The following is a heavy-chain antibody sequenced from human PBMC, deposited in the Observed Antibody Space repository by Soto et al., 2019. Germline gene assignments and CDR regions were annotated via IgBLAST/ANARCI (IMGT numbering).Heavy chain of an antibody. CDR1: GYTFTSYY. CDR3: ARAGPIVVVPSASGCYDP. J-gene: IGHJ5*02. CDR2: INPSGGST. Sequence: GGPVKVSCKASGYTFTSYYMHWVRQAPGQGLEWMGIINPSGGSTSYAQKFQGRVTMTRDTSTSTVYMELSGLRSEDTAVYYCARAGPIVVVPSASGCYDPWRQGTLVPASS. V-gene: IGHV1-46*01. D-gene: IGHD2-2*01.